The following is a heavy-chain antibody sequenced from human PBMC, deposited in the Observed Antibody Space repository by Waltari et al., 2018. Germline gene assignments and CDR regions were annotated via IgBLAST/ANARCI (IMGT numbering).Heavy chain of an antibody. V-gene: IGHV4-59*01. D-gene: IGHD3-22*01. CDR1: GGSLSSYY. CDR2: IYYSGST. CDR3: ARLYYYDSSGYYYYYMDV. J-gene: IGHJ6*03. Sequence: QVQLQESGPGLVKPSETLSLTCTVSGGSLSSYYWSWFRQPPGKGLEWIGYIYYSGSTNYNPSLKSRVTISVDTSKNQFSLKLSSVTAADTAVYYCARLYYYDSSGYYYYYMDVWGKGTTVTVSS.